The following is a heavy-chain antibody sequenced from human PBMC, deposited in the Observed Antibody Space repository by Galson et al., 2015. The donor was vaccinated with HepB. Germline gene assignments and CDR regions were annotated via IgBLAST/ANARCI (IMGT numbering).Heavy chain of an antibody. Sequence: ALRLSCAAAGVTFSSDAMSWGGQAPGKGRGWVAAISGSGGSTYYADSVKGRFTISRDNSKNTLYLQMNSLRAEDTAVYYCAKHYYGSGSYFHWDQGTPVTVSS. J-gene: IGHJ4*02. D-gene: IGHD3-10*01. V-gene: IGHV3-23*01. CDR1: GVTFSSDA. CDR3: AKHYYGSGSYFH. CDR2: ISGSGGST.